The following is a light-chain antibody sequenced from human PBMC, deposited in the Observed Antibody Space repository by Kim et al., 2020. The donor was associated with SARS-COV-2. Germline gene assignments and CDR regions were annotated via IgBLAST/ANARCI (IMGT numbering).Light chain of an antibody. V-gene: IGLV3-21*04. Sequence: APGKTARTTCGGKNIGSKSVHWYQQKPGQAPVLVIYYGSDRPSGIPERFSGSNSGNTATLTISRVEAGDEADYYCQVWDSDSDQWVFGGGTQLTVL. CDR3: QVWDSDSDQWV. CDR2: YGS. J-gene: IGLJ3*02. CDR1: NIGSKS.